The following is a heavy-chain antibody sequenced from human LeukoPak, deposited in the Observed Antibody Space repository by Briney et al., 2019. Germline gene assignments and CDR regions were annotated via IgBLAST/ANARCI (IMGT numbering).Heavy chain of an antibody. CDR3: ARHSLSRQHIVVVTAVHWYFDL. CDR2: INHSGST. Sequence: SETLSLTCAVYGGSFSGYYWSWIRQPPGKGLEWIGEINHSGSTNYNPSLKSRATISVDTSKNQFSLKLSSVTAADTAVYYCARHSLSRQHIVVVTAVHWYFDLWGRGTLVTVSS. J-gene: IGHJ2*01. V-gene: IGHV4-34*01. D-gene: IGHD2-21*02. CDR1: GGSFSGYY.